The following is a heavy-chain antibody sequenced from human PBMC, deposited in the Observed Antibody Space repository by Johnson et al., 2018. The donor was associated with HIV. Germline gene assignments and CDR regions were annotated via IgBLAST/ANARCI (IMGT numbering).Heavy chain of an antibody. Sequence: QVQLVEWGGGVVQPGRSLRLSCAASGFTFSSYGMHWARQAPGKGLEWVATISYDGSDKYFADSVKGRFPIFRTNSKNTLDLQVNSLRAEDTAVYYCAKGGYNWKFDGFDIWGQGTMVTVSS. CDR3: AKGGYNWKFDGFDI. CDR2: ISYDGSDK. D-gene: IGHD1-20*01. V-gene: IGHV3-30*18. J-gene: IGHJ3*02. CDR1: GFTFSSYG.